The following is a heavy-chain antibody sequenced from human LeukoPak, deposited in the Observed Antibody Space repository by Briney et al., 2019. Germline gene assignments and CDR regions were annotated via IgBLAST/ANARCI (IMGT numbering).Heavy chain of an antibody. V-gene: IGHV1-2*02. CDR2: INLNSGGT. CDR1: GYTFTGYY. J-gene: IGHJ4*02. D-gene: IGHD6-6*01. Sequence: ASVKVSCKASGYTFTGYYMHWVRQAPGQGLEWMGWINLNSGGTNYAQKFQGRVTMTRDTSISTAYMELSRLRSDDTTVYYCARDLSRIAARPSLGYWGQGTLVTVSS. CDR3: ARDLSRIAARPSLGY.